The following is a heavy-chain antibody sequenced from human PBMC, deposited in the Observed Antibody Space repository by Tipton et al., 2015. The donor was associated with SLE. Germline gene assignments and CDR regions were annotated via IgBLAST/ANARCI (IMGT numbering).Heavy chain of an antibody. J-gene: IGHJ6*03. Sequence: TLSLTCTVSGGSISSSSYYWGWIRQPPGKGLEWIGSIYYSGSTYYNPSLKSRVTISVDKSKNQFSLKLSSVTAADTAVYYCARDQDYYDSSGGYYYMDVWGKGTTVTVSS. CDR3: ARDQDYYDSSGGYYYMDV. CDR2: IYYSGST. D-gene: IGHD3-22*01. CDR1: GGSISSSSYY. V-gene: IGHV4-39*07.